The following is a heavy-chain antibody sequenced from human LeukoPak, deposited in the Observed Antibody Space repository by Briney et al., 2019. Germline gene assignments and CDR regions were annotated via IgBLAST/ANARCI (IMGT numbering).Heavy chain of an antibody. CDR2: ISAYNGNT. V-gene: IGHV1-18*01. CDR1: GYTFTSYG. Sequence: GASVTVSCKASGYTFTSYGISWVRQAPGQGLEWMGWISAYNGNTNYAQKLQGRVTMTTDTSTSTAYMELRSLRSDDTAVYYCARDPYYYDSSGYYRSRNFDYWGQGTLVTVSS. J-gene: IGHJ4*02. D-gene: IGHD3-22*01. CDR3: ARDPYYYDSSGYYRSRNFDY.